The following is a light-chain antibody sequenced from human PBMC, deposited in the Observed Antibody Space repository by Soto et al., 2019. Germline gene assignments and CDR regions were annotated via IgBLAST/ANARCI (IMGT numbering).Light chain of an antibody. J-gene: IGLJ3*02. CDR1: SSNIGAGYD. CDR3: QSYDSRFQWV. CDR2: GNS. V-gene: IGLV1-40*01. Sequence: QSVLTQPPSVSGAPGQRVTISCTGSSSNIGAGYDVHWYQQLPGTAPKLLIYGNSNRPSGVPDRFSGSKSGTSASLAITGLQAEDEADYYCQSYDSRFQWVFGGGTKVTVL.